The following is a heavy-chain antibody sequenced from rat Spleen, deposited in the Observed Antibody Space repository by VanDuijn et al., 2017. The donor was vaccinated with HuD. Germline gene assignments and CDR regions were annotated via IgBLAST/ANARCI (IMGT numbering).Heavy chain of an antibody. Sequence: EVQLVESGGGLVQPGRSLKLSCAASGFTFSDYYMAWVRQAPTKGPEWVASISFDGNTTYYRDSVKGRFTISRDDPKSTLYLQMNSLKSEDTATYYCARQGIGITRDYVMDAWGQGASVIVSS. D-gene: IGHD1-5*01. J-gene: IGHJ4*01. V-gene: IGHV5-7*01. CDR2: ISFDGNTT. CDR3: ARQGIGITRDYVMDA. CDR1: GFTFSDYY.